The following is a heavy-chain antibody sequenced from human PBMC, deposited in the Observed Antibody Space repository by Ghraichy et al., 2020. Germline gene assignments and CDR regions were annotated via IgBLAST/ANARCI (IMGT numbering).Heavy chain of an antibody. CDR2: INPNSGGT. D-gene: IGHD4-17*01. CDR1: GYTFTGYY. Sequence: ASVKVSCKASGYTFTGYYMHWVRQAPGQGLEWMGWINPNSGGTNYAQKFQGRVTMTRDTSISTAYMELSRLRSDDTAVYYCARVGGLYGDYVSYFDYWGQGTLVTVSS. J-gene: IGHJ4*02. CDR3: ARVGGLYGDYVSYFDY. V-gene: IGHV1-2*02.